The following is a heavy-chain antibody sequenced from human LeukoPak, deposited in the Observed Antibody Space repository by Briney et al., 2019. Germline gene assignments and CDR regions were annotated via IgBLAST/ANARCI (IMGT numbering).Heavy chain of an antibody. CDR3: ARDGSYAYSSRRDFQH. D-gene: IGHD6-19*01. CDR1: GGSISSGGYY. CDR2: IYHSGST. J-gene: IGHJ1*01. Sequence: PSETLSLTCTVSGGSISSGGYYWSWIRQPPGKGLEWIGYIYHSGSTYYNPSLKSRVTISVDRSKNQFSLKLSSVTAADTAVYYCARDGSYAYSSRRDFQHWGQGTLVTVSS. V-gene: IGHV4-30-2*01.